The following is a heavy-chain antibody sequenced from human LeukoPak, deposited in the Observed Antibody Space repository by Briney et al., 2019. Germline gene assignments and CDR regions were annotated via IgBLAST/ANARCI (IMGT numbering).Heavy chain of an antibody. CDR2: SYHSGTT. Sequence: PSETLSLTCTVSGYSISSGYYWGWIRQPPGKGLEWIGSSYHSGTTYYNPSLKSRVTISVDTSKNQFSLKLSSVTAADTAVYYCARVLGSTAMVTPMGYWGQGTLVTVSS. J-gene: IGHJ4*02. CDR3: ARVLGSTAMVTPMGY. V-gene: IGHV4-38-2*02. CDR1: GYSISSGYY. D-gene: IGHD5-18*01.